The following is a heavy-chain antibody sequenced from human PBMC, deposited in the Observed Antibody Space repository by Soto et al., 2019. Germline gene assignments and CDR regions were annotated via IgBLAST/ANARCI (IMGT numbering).Heavy chain of an antibody. CDR2: INPANGNT. D-gene: IGHD3-16*02. CDR3: TRSAISPYGGLIGPFDY. CDR1: GYTFTAYA. Sequence: QVQLAQSGAEERKPGASVKVSCEATGYTFTAYAMHWVRQAPGQRLEWMGWINPANGNTKYSQKFQGRLTITSDTSANTLYMELNSLTSEDTSMYYCTRSAISPYGGLIGPFDYWGQGNLVPVSS. V-gene: IGHV1-3*05. J-gene: IGHJ4*02.